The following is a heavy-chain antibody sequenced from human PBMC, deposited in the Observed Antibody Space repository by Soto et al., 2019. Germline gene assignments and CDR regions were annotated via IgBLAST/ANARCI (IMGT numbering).Heavy chain of an antibody. CDR3: ARDPTIVGATSWFDP. J-gene: IGHJ5*02. V-gene: IGHV3-48*02. CDR1: GFTFSTYS. CDR2: ISSSSSTI. D-gene: IGHD1-26*01. Sequence: EVQLVESGGGLVQPGGSLRLSCAASGFTFSTYSMNWVRQAPGKGLEWVSYISSSSSTIYYVDSVKGRFTISRDNVKNSLHLQMNSLRDEDTAVYYCARDPTIVGATSWFDPWGQGTLVTVSS.